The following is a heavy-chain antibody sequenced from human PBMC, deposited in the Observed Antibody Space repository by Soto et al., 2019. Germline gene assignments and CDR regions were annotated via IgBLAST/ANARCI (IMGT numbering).Heavy chain of an antibody. V-gene: IGHV3-74*03. D-gene: IGHD1-26*01. CDR3: ARQGDSGLYLGPFDF. Sequence: EVQVVESGGGLVQPGGSLRLSCAASGFTFRRYWMHWVRQAPGKGLVWVSRIDSDGSITQYDHSVRGRFTISRDNAKNTVFLQMNSLRVEDTAVYYCARQGDSGLYLGPFDFWGQGTLVTVSS. CDR1: GFTFRRYW. CDR2: IDSDGSIT. J-gene: IGHJ4*02.